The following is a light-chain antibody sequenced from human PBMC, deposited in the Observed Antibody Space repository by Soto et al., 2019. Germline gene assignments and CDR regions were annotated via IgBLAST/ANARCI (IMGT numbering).Light chain of an antibody. CDR3: SSHTSSNTVV. CDR2: EVS. CDR1: SNDVGGYSY. Sequence: QSVLTQPASVSGSPGQSITISCTGSSNDVGGYSYVSWYQQRPGKAPKLMIFEVSYRPSGVSNLFSGSKSGNTASLTISGLQVEDEAEYYCSSHTSSNTVVFGGGTKLTVL. V-gene: IGLV2-14*01. J-gene: IGLJ2*01.